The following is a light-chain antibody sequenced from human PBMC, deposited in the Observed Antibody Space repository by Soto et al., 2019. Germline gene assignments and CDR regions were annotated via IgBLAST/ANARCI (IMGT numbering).Light chain of an antibody. CDR2: DEF. CDR1: QSVSSSH. J-gene: IGKJ4*01. CDR3: QQYGSSALT. Sequence: EVVLRQSPGTLSLAPGERVILSCRASQSVSSSHLAWYQQKPGQAPRLLIYDEFKRATGIPDRFSGSGSGTDFTLTISRLEPEDYAVYHCQQYGSSALTFGGGTKVDI. V-gene: IGKV3-20*01.